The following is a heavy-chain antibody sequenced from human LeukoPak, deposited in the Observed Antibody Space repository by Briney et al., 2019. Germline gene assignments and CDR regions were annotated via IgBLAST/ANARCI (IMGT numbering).Heavy chain of an antibody. J-gene: IGHJ4*02. D-gene: IGHD3-22*01. Sequence: PGGSLRLSCAASGFTFDDYTMHWVRQAPGKGLEWVSLISWDGGSTYYADSVKGRFTISRDNSKNSLYLQMNSLRTEDTALYYCAKARLPIDSSGYPTYDYWGQGTLVTVSS. V-gene: IGHV3-43*01. CDR2: ISWDGGST. CDR1: GFTFDDYT. CDR3: AKARLPIDSSGYPTYDY.